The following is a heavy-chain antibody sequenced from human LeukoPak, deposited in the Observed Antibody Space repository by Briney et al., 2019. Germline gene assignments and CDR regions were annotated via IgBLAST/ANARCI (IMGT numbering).Heavy chain of an antibody. D-gene: IGHD1-26*01. CDR1: GFTFSDYY. CDR3: AKYLSGSYFGYYFDY. Sequence: GGSLRLSCAASGFTFSDYYMSWIRQAPGKGLEWVSYISSSGSTIYYADSVKGRFTISRDNAKNSLYLQMNSLRAEDTAVYYCAKYLSGSYFGYYFDYWGQGTLVTVSS. J-gene: IGHJ4*02. CDR2: ISSSGSTI. V-gene: IGHV3-11*01.